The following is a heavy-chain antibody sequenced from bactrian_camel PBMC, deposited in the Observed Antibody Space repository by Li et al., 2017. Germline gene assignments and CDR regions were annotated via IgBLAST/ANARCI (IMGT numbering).Heavy chain of an antibody. CDR2: LRSGNDRL. CDR1: GFTFSSYT. V-gene: IGHV3S1*01. Sequence: HVQLVESGEGLVQAGGSLRLSCAASGFTFSSYTMYWVRQAPGKGPEWVSGLRSGNDRLYYANSVKGRFTISRNNAKNTQDLQLHSLETEDTAMYYCTKSVAGTVWAFGYWGQGTQVTVS. J-gene: IGHJ6*01. D-gene: IGHD5*01. CDR3: TKSVAGTVWAFGY.